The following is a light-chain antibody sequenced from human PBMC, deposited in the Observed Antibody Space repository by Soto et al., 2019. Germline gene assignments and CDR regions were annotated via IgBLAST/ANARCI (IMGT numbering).Light chain of an antibody. CDR1: QDIRNY. CDR3: QQYDNLPYT. J-gene: IGKJ2*01. V-gene: IGKV1-33*01. Sequence: DIQMTQSPSSLSASVVDRVTITCQASQDIRNYLNLYQQKPGKAPKLLIYDASNMETGVPSRFSGRGSVTDFTFTISSLQPEDIATYYCQQYDNLPYTFGQGTKLEIK. CDR2: DAS.